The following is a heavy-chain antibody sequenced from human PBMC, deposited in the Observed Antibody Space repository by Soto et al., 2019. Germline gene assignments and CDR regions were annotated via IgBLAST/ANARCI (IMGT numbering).Heavy chain of an antibody. Sequence: QVQLQESGPGLVKPSQTLSLACTVSGGSISSGDYYWSWIRQPPGKGLEWIGYIYYTGSTYYNPSIQRGATISVETSYYPGTQKRTSVTPADPAVYYCGRGVLGGGYYDLSGGYFVYWGQGTLVTVSS. CDR3: GRGVLGGGYYDLSGGYFVY. J-gene: IGHJ4*02. D-gene: IGHD3-22*01. CDR1: GGSISSGDYY. V-gene: IGHV4-30-4*01. CDR2: IYYTGST.